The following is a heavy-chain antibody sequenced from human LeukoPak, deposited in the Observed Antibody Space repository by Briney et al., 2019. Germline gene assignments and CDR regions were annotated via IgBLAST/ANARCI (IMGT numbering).Heavy chain of an antibody. D-gene: IGHD6-13*01. CDR1: GFTFSSYG. CDR2: ISYDGSNK. J-gene: IGHJ4*02. CDR3: AKDQGRIAAAGTFDY. Sequence: GGSLRLSCAASGFTFSSYGMHWVRQAPGKGLEWGAVISYDGSNKYYADSVKGRFTISRDNSKNTLYLQMNSLRAEDTAVYYCAKDQGRIAAAGTFDYWGQGTLVTVSS. V-gene: IGHV3-30*18.